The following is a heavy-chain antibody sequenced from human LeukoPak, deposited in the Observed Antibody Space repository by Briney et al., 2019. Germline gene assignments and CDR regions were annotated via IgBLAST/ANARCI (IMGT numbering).Heavy chain of an antibody. Sequence: SETLSLTCTVSGYSISSGYYWGWIRQPPGKGLEWIGSIYHSGSTYYNPSLKSRVTISVDTSKNQFSLKLSSVTAADTAVYYCARVGVYLVAYFDYWGQGTLVTVSP. CDR3: ARVGVYLVAYFDY. D-gene: IGHD3-22*01. CDR2: IYHSGST. CDR1: GYSISSGYY. J-gene: IGHJ4*02. V-gene: IGHV4-38-2*02.